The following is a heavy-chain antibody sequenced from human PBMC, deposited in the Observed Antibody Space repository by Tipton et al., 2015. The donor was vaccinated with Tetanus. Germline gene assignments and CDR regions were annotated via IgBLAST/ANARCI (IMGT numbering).Heavy chain of an antibody. CDR3: ARDLSPLWFGELFHYYGMDV. J-gene: IGHJ6*02. CDR1: GYTFTGYY. CDR2: INPNSGGT. Sequence: QSGAEVKKPGASVKVSCKASGYTFTGYYMHWVRQAPGQGLEWMGWINPNSGGTNYAQKFQGRVTMTRDTSISTAYMELSRLRSDDTAVYYCARDLSPLWFGELFHYYGMDVWGQGTTVTVSS. D-gene: IGHD3-10*01. V-gene: IGHV1-2*02.